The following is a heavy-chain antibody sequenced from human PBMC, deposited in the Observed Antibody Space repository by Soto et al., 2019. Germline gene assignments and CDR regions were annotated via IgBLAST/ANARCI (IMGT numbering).Heavy chain of an antibody. CDR2: ISAYNGNT. CDR3: ARVVQWLVTRAFDI. Sequence: ASVKVSCKASGYTFTSYGSSWVRQAPGQGLEWMGWISAYNGNTNYAQKLQGRVTMTTDTSTSTAYMELRSLRSDDTAVYYCARVVQWLVTRAFDIWGQGTMVTVSS. CDR1: GYTFTSYG. D-gene: IGHD6-19*01. V-gene: IGHV1-18*01. J-gene: IGHJ3*02.